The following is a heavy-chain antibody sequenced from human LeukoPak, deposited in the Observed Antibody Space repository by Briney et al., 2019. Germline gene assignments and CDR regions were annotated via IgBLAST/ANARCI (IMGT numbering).Heavy chain of an antibody. V-gene: IGHV1-69*13. CDR2: IIPIFGTA. CDR3: ARGPYYYYMDV. J-gene: IGHJ6*03. Sequence: SVKVSCKASGYTFTSYGISWVRQAPGQGLEWMGGIIPIFGTANYAQKFQGRVTITADESTSTAYMELSSLRSEDTAVYYCARGPYYYYMDVWGKGTTVTVSS. CDR1: GYTFTSYG.